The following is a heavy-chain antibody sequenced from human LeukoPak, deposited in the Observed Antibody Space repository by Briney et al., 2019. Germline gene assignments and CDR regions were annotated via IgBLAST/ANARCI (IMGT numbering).Heavy chain of an antibody. Sequence: SQTLSLTCAVSGGSISSGGYSWSWIRQPPGKGLEWIGSIYHSGSTYYNPSLKSRVTISVDTSKNQFSLKLSSVTAADTAVYYCARGDYGSGSYYFDYWGQGTVVTVSS. D-gene: IGHD3-10*01. CDR2: IYHSGST. CDR1: GGSISSGGYS. V-gene: IGHV4-30-2*03. J-gene: IGHJ4*02. CDR3: ARGDYGSGSYYFDY.